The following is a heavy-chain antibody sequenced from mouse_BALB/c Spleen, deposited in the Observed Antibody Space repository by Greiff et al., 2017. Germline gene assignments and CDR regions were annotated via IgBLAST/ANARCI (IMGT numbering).Heavy chain of an antibody. CDR3: ARHYGKCFAY. D-gene: IGHD2-1*01. CDR2: IDPANGNT. CDR1: GFNIKDTY. V-gene: IGHV14-3*02. J-gene: IGHJ2*01. Sequence: DVKLQESGAELVKPGASVKLSCTASGFNIKDTYMHWVKQRPEQGLEWIGRIDPANGNTKYDPKFQGKATITADTSSNTAYLQLSSLTSEDTAVYYCARHYGKCFAYWGQGTTLTVSA.